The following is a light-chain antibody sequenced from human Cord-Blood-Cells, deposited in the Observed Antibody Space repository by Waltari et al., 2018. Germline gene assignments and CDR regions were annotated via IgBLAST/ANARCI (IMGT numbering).Light chain of an antibody. Sequence: QSALTQPASVSGSPGQSITISCTGTRSDVGGYNYVSWYQQHPGKAPKTMIYEVSNRPSGVSNRFSGSKSGNTASRTISGLQAEDEADYYCSSYTSSSTWVFGGGTKLTVL. CDR3: SSYTSSSTWV. J-gene: IGLJ3*02. CDR1: RSDVGGYNY. CDR2: EVS. V-gene: IGLV2-14*01.